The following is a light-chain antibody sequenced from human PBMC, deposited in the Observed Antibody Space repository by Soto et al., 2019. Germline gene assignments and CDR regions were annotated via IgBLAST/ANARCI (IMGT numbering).Light chain of an antibody. Sequence: ENLLTQPPGTLSLSPGEGATLSCRASRGVSANYLAWYQQKPGQAHTLLIYGASIRAAGIQDRFSGSGSGTDFTLAIRRLEPDDFAVYYCQQYGSSPRTFGQGTKVDIK. V-gene: IGKV3-20*01. CDR3: QQYGSSPRT. CDR2: GAS. CDR1: RGVSANY. J-gene: IGKJ1*01.